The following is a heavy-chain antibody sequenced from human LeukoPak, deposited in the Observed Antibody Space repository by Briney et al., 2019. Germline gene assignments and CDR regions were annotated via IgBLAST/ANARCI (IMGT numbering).Heavy chain of an antibody. J-gene: IGHJ4*02. Sequence: PGGSLRLSCAASGFTFSSYAMHWVRQAPGKGLEWVAVISYDGSNKYYADSVKGRFTISRDNSKNTLYLQMNSLRAEDTAVYYCASVAVVVAATSDYWGQGTLVTVSS. V-gene: IGHV3-30*04. CDR3: ASVAVVVAATSDY. D-gene: IGHD2-15*01. CDR2: ISYDGSNK. CDR1: GFTFSSYA.